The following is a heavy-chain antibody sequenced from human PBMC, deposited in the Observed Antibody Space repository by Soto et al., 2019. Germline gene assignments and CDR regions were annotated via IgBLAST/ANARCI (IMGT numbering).Heavy chain of an antibody. CDR3: ASYYGDYGWYFDY. Sequence: SETLSLTCTVSGGSISSGGYYWSWIRQHPGKGLEWIGYIYYSGSTYYNPSLKSRVTISVDTSKNQFSLKLSSVTAADTAVCYCASYYGDYGWYFDYWGQGTLVTVSS. D-gene: IGHD4-17*01. CDR1: GGSISSGGYY. CDR2: IYYSGST. V-gene: IGHV4-31*03. J-gene: IGHJ4*02.